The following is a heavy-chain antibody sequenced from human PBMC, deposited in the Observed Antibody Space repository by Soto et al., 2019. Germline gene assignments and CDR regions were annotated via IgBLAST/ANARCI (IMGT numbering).Heavy chain of an antibody. CDR3: ARLQLLVGGYYYGLDD. V-gene: IGHV3-33*01. D-gene: IGHD6-19*01. J-gene: IGHJ6*02. Sequence: QVQLVESGGGVVQPGRSLRLSCAASGFTFSSYGMHWVRQAPGKGLEWVAVIWYDGSNKYYADSVKGRFTISRDNSKNTLYLQMNSLRAEDTAVYYCARLQLLVGGYYYGLDDWGPGTTVTVSS. CDR2: IWYDGSNK. CDR1: GFTFSSYG.